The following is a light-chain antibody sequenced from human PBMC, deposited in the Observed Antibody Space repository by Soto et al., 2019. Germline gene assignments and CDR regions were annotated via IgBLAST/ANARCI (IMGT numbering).Light chain of an antibody. CDR1: QSMGSN. CDR3: QQFHNWPRT. CDR2: GAS. Sequence: EIVMTPSPATMSVSTWERATLSCRASQSMGSNVAWYQQKPGQAPRLLIYGASTRAAGIPARFSGSGSGTEFTLTITSLESEDFAVYYCQQFHNWPRTVGQGTKVDIK. V-gene: IGKV3-15*01. J-gene: IGKJ1*01.